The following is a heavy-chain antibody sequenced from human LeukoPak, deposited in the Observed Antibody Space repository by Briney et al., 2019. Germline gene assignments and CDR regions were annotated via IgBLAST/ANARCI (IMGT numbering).Heavy chain of an antibody. Sequence: PSETLSLTCAVYGGSFSGYYWSWIRQPPGKGLEWIGEINHSGSTNYNPSLKSRVTISVDTSKNQFSLKLSSVTAADTAVYYCARASYSYDINGWVPFDYWGQGTLATVSS. CDR2: INHSGST. CDR3: ARASYSYDINGWVPFDY. D-gene: IGHD3-22*01. V-gene: IGHV4-34*01. J-gene: IGHJ4*02. CDR1: GGSFSGYY.